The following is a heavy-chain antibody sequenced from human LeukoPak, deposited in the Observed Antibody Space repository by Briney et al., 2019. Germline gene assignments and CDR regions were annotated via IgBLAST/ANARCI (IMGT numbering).Heavy chain of an antibody. D-gene: IGHD2-2*02. CDR2: INPNSGGT. V-gene: IGHV1-2*02. Sequence: ASVKVSCKASGYTFTGYYMHWVRQAPGQGLEWMGWINPNSGGTNYAQKFQGRVTMTRDTSISTAYMELSRLRSDDTAVYYCASAQPAAIVGEVPGGFDPWGQGTLVTVSS. J-gene: IGHJ5*02. CDR3: ASAQPAAIVGEVPGGFDP. CDR1: GYTFTGYY.